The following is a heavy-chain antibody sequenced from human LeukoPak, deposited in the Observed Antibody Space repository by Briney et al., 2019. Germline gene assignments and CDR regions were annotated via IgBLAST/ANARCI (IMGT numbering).Heavy chain of an antibody. V-gene: IGHV3-23*01. CDR1: GFTFSNYA. CDR2: IIGGGGST. CDR3: AKRDGSGWHYFDY. Sequence: GGSLRLSCAASGFTFSNYAMSWVRQAPGKGLEYISAIIGGGGSTYYADSVKGRFTISRDNSKNTLYLQMNSLRAEDTAVYYCAKRDGSGWHYFDYWGQGTLVTVSS. D-gene: IGHD6-19*01. J-gene: IGHJ4*02.